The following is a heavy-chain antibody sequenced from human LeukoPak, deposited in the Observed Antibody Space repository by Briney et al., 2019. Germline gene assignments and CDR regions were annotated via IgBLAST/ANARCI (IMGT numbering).Heavy chain of an antibody. V-gene: IGHV3-23*01. Sequence: GGSLRLSCAASGFAFSNAWMNWVRQAPGKGLEWVSTVSGNSGSTYYADSVKGRFTISRDNSKNTLYLQMNNLRAEDTAVYYCAKDREYSAYDSDYWGQGTLVTVSS. CDR1: GFAFSNAW. CDR3: AKDREYSAYDSDY. D-gene: IGHD5-12*01. J-gene: IGHJ4*02. CDR2: VSGNSGST.